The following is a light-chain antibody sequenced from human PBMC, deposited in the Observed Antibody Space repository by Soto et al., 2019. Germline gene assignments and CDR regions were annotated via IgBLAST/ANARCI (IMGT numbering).Light chain of an antibody. J-gene: IGKJ5*01. V-gene: IGKV3-20*01. CDR3: QQHGTSPIT. CDR2: GAS. Sequence: EIVMTQSPATLSVSPGERATLSCRASQSVGSNLAWHQQKPGQTPRLLVYGASNRATGIPDRFSGSGSGTDFTLTISRLEPDDFAVYYCQQHGTSPITFGQGTRLEIK. CDR1: QSVGSN.